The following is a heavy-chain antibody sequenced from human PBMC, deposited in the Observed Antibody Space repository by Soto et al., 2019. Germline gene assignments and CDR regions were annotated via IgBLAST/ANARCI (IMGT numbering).Heavy chain of an antibody. J-gene: IGHJ4*02. CDR2: ISAHSGNT. V-gene: IGHV1-18*01. CDR3: ARGRDGDY. D-gene: IGHD6-6*01. Sequence: QVHLVQSGAEVKKPGASVKVSCKGSGYAFTTYGITWVRQAPGQGLEWMGWISAHSGNTNYAQKLQGRVTVTRDTSPSTAYMELRSLRSDDTAVYYCARGRDGDYWGQGALVTVSS. CDR1: GYAFTTYG.